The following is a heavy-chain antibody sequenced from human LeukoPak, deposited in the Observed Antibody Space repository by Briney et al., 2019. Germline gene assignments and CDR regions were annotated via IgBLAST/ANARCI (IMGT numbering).Heavy chain of an antibody. CDR2: INHSGST. J-gene: IGHJ3*02. D-gene: IGHD4-17*01. Sequence: SETLSLTCAVYGGSFSGYYWSWIRQPPGKGLEWIGEINHSGSTNYNPSLKSRVTISVDRSKNQFSLKLSSVTAADTAVYYCARSYGDYSLGAFDIWGQGTMVTVSS. CDR1: GGSFSGYY. CDR3: ARSYGDYSLGAFDI. V-gene: IGHV4-34*01.